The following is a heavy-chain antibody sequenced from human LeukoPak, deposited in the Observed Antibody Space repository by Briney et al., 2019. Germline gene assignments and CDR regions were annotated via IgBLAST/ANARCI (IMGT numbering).Heavy chain of an antibody. CDR3: ATGSPQPFFIAARPHFDY. CDR1: GFTFSSYS. V-gene: IGHV3-21*01. D-gene: IGHD6-6*01. J-gene: IGHJ4*02. Sequence: GGSLRLSCAASGFTFSSYSINWVRQAPGKGLEWVSSISISSSYIYYADSVKGRFTISRDNAKNSLYLQMNSLRAEDTAVYYCATGSPQPFFIAARPHFDYWGQGTLVTVSS. CDR2: ISISSSYI.